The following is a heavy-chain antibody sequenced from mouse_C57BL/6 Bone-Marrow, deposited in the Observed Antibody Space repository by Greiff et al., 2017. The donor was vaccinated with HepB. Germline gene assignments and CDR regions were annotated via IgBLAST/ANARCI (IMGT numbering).Heavy chain of an antibody. CDR3: ARDRWLPSMDY. V-gene: IGHV5-4*01. J-gene: IGHJ4*01. CDR1: GFTFSSYA. CDR2: ISDGGSYT. Sequence: EVHLVESGGGLVKPGGSLKLSCAASGFTFSSYAMSWVRQTPEKRLEWVATISDGGSYTYYPDNVKGRFTISRDNAKNNLYLQMSRLKSEDTAMYYCARDRWLPSMDYWGQGTSVTVSS. D-gene: IGHD2-3*01.